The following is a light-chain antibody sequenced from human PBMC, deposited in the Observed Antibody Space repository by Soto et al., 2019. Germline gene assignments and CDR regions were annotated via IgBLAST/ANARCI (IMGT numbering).Light chain of an antibody. CDR3: SSYTSDINPYV. J-gene: IGLJ1*01. V-gene: IGLV2-14*01. Sequence: QSALTQPASVSGSPGQSITISCTGTSSDVGGYNYVSWYQQHPGKAPKLMIYEVSNRPSGVSNRFSGSKSGNTASLTISGLQAEDEADYYCSSYTSDINPYVFGTGTKLTVL. CDR2: EVS. CDR1: SSDVGGYNY.